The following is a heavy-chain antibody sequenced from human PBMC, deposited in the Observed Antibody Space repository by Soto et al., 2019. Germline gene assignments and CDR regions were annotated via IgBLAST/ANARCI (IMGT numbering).Heavy chain of an antibody. Sequence: VASVKVSCKASGYTFTGYYMHWVRQAPGQGLEWMGWINPNSGGTNYAQKFQGRVTMTRDTSTSTAYMELSRLRSDDTAVYYCATEPMTYSSSSAFDLWGRGTLVTVSS. CDR3: ATEPMTYSSSSAFDL. J-gene: IGHJ2*01. CDR2: INPNSGGT. D-gene: IGHD6-6*01. V-gene: IGHV1-2*02. CDR1: GYTFTGYY.